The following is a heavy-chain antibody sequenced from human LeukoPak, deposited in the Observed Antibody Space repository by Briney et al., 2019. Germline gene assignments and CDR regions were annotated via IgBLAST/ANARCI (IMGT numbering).Heavy chain of an antibody. D-gene: IGHD4-17*01. J-gene: IGHJ4*02. CDR1: GFTFTNCA. V-gene: IGHV3-23*01. CDR2: IGSSGFST. Sequence: GGSLRLSCAASGFTFTNCAMSWVRQAPGKGLEWVSTIGSSGFSTYYADSVQGRFTISRDNSKNTLYLQMNSLRVEDTAVYYCAKGLTTVTTVAYWGQGTLVTVSS. CDR3: AKGLTTVTTVAY.